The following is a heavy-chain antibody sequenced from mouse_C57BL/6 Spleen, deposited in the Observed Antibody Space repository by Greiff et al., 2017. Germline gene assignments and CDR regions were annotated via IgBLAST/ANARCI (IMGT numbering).Heavy chain of an antibody. D-gene: IGHD1-1*01. J-gene: IGHJ2*01. CDR2: IYPGDGDT. CDR3: ARSEAYFSGYVVC. CDR1: GYAFSSYW. V-gene: IGHV1-80*01. Sequence: QVQLKEPGAELVKPGASVKISCKASGYAFSSYWMNWVKQRPGKGLEWIGQIYPGDGDTNYNGKFKGKATLTADKSSSTAYMQLSSLTSEDSAVYFCARSEAYFSGYVVCWGQGTTLTVSS.